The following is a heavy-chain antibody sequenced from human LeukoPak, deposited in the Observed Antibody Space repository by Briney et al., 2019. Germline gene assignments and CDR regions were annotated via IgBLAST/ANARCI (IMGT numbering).Heavy chain of an antibody. CDR2: ISSSSTII. D-gene: IGHD3-16*01. J-gene: IGHJ3*02. CDR3: GASRQYVGAFDI. CDR1: QFSISYDW. Sequence: PGGSLRLSCAASQFSISYDWMHWVRQAPGKGLEWISYISSSSTIIKYADSVRGRFTISRDDARESLYLQMSSLRADDTAIYYCGASRQYVGAFDIWGQGTLVTVSS. V-gene: IGHV3-48*04.